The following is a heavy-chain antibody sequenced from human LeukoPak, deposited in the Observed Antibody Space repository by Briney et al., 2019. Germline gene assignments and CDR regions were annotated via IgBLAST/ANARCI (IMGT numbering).Heavy chain of an antibody. CDR1: GFTFSSYS. J-gene: IGHJ2*01. CDR3: ARAPRGSWYFDL. D-gene: IGHD3-10*01. Sequence: GGSLRLSCAASGFTFSSYSMNWVRQAPGKGLEWVSSISSSSSYIYYADSVKGRFTISRDNAKNSLYLQMNSLRAEDTAVYHCARAPRGSWYFDLWGRGTLVTVSS. V-gene: IGHV3-21*01. CDR2: ISSSSSYI.